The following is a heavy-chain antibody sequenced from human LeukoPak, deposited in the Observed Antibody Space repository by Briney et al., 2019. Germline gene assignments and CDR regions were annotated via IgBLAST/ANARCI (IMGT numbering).Heavy chain of an antibody. CDR1: GFTVSSNY. CDR2: ISSSSSYI. J-gene: IGHJ4*02. V-gene: IGHV3-21*01. Sequence: PWGSLRLSCAASGFTVSSNYMSWVRQAPGKGLEWVSSISSSSSYIYYADSVKGRFTISRDNSKNSLFLQMNSLRAEDTAVYYCARDTTYYDFWSGYSNFDYWGQGTLVTVSS. CDR3: ARDTTYYDFWSGYSNFDY. D-gene: IGHD3-3*01.